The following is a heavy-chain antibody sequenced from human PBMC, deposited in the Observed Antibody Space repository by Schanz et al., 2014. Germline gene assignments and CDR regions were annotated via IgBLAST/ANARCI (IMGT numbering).Heavy chain of an antibody. Sequence: QVQLQQWGAGLLKPSETLSLTCAFSGGSFSGYWWTWVRQSPGKGLEGIGEVNHGGYTNYNPSLKSRVTVSVDMPKKHFSLGLSSVTAADTAAYYCATWSGTRLFHNWGQGTLVTVSS. CDR3: ATWSGTRLFHN. D-gene: IGHD1-7*01. CDR2: VNHGGYT. J-gene: IGHJ4*02. CDR1: GGSFSGYW. V-gene: IGHV4-34*01.